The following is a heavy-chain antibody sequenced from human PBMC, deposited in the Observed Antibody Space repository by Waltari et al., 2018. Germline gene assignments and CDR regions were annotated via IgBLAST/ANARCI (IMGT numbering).Heavy chain of an antibody. D-gene: IGHD3-9*01. CDR3: ARNPLELRYFDWFRARGGFDY. V-gene: IGHV4-39*01. CDR2: IYYSGST. J-gene: IGHJ4*02. Sequence: QLQLQESGPGLVKPSETLSLTCTVSGGSISRSSYYWGWIRQPPGKGMGWIGSIYYSGSTYYNPSLKSRVTISVETSKNQFSLKLSSVTAADTAVYYCARNPLELRYFDWFRARGGFDYWGQGTLVTVSS. CDR1: GGSISRSSYY.